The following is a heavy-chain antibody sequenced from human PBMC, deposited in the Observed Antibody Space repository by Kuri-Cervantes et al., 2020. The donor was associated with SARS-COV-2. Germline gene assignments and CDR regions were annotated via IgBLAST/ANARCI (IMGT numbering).Heavy chain of an antibody. D-gene: IGHD2-15*01. CDR3: TGAGDIAVVPYYGMDV. CDR1: GYTFINYY. V-gene: IGHV1-46*03. Sequence: ASVKVSCKVSGYTFINYYMHWVRQAPGQGLEWMGMINPAGGDTNYAQKFQGRVTMTRDTSTRTVYMELTSLRSEDTAIYYCTGAGDIAVVPYYGMDVWGQGTTVTVSS. J-gene: IGHJ6*02. CDR2: INPAGGDT.